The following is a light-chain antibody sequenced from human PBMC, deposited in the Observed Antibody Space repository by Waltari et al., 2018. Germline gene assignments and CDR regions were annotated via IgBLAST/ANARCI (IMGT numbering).Light chain of an antibody. J-gene: IGKJ2*01. CDR1: QSVSSN. CDR3: QQYNTWPPLYT. CDR2: GAS. V-gene: IGKV3-15*01. Sequence: EILMTQSPATLSVFPGERATLSCRASQSVSSNLAWYQQKPGQAPRLLIYGASTRATGIPARFSGSGSGTEFTLTISSLQSEDFAVYYCQQYNTWPPLYTFGQGPSWRSN.